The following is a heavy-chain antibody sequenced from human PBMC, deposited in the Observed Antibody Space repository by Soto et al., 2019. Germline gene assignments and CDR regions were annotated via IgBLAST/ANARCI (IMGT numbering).Heavy chain of an antibody. CDR2: IYPGDSDT. CDR3: ARHSGVAEDGTD. V-gene: IGHV5-51*01. D-gene: IGHD6-13*01. Sequence: GESLKISCKGSGYSFTTNWIGWVRQMPGKGLEWMGVIYPGDSDTRYSPSFQGQVAIPADKSINTAYLQWSSLKASDTPMYYCARHSGVAEDGTDWGQGTLVTVSS. CDR1: GYSFTTNW. J-gene: IGHJ1*01.